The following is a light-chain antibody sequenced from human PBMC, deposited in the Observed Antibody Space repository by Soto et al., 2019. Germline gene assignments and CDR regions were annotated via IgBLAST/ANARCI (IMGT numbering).Light chain of an antibody. CDR2: DVS. CDR1: SSDVGGYNC. V-gene: IGLV2-14*01. J-gene: IGLJ3*02. Sequence: QSVLTQPASVSGSPGQSITISCTGTSSDVGGYNCVSWYQQHPGKAPKLMIYDVSNRPSGVSNRFSGSKSGNTASLTISGLQAEDEADYYCSSYTSSSTPNWVFGGGTKLTVL. CDR3: SSYTSSSTPNWV.